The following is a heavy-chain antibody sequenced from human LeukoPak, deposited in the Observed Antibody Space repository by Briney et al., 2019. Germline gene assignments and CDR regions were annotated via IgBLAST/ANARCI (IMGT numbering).Heavy chain of an antibody. V-gene: IGHV3-30*18. CDR2: ISDDGRSK. CDR1: GFSFISYG. J-gene: IGHJ4*02. D-gene: IGHD4-17*01. CDR3: AKRPSDYGDYVSYFDH. Sequence: GRSLRLSCGASGFSFISYGMHWVRQAPGKGLEWVGVISDDGRSKDYADSVKGRFTISRDNSKDTLYLQMNSLRAEDTAVYYCAKRPSDYGDYVSYFDHWGRGTLVTVSS.